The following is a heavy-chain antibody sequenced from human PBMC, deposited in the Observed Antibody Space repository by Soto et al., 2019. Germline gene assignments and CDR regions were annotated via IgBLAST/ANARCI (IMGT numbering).Heavy chain of an antibody. D-gene: IGHD6-6*01. J-gene: IGHJ6*02. Sequence: PGGSLRLSCAASGFTFSDYYMSWIRQAPGKGLEWVSYICGYGSTIYYADSMKGRFTISRDNAKNSLYLQMNSLRAEDTAVYYCARDADASSSYYHYYGMDVWGQGTTVTVSS. CDR1: GFTFSDYY. CDR3: ARDADASSSYYHYYGMDV. V-gene: IGHV3-11*01. CDR2: ICGYGSTI.